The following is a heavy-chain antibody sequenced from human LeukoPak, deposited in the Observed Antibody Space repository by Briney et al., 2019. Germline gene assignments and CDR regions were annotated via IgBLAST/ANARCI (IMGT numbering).Heavy chain of an antibody. V-gene: IGHV4-39*07. CDR1: GGSISSSRYY. CDR3: ARELITGPSIPREYNWFDP. CDR2: IYYSGST. J-gene: IGHJ5*02. Sequence: PSETLSLTCTVSGGSISSSRYYWGWIRQPPGKGLEWIGNIYYSGSTYYNPSLKSRVTISVDTSKNQFSLKLSSVTAADTAVYYCARELITGPSIPREYNWFDPWGQGTLVTVSS. D-gene: IGHD1-20*01.